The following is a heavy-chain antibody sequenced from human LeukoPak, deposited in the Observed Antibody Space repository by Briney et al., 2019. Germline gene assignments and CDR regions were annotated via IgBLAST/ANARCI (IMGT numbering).Heavy chain of an antibody. Sequence: GGSLRLSCAASGFTFSSYGMHWVRQAPGKGLEWVAVISYDGSNKYYADSVKGRFTISRENSKNTLYLQMNSLRAEDTAVYYCAKTLGDYYYYYGMDVWGQGTTVTVSS. CDR1: GFTFSSYG. J-gene: IGHJ6*02. D-gene: IGHD4-17*01. CDR2: ISYDGSNK. CDR3: AKTLGDYYYYYGMDV. V-gene: IGHV3-30*18.